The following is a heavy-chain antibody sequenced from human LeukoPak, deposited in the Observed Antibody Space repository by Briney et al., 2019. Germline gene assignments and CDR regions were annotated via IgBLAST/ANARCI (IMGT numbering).Heavy chain of an antibody. J-gene: IGHJ4*02. CDR2: AFHGGNS. V-gene: IGHV4-39*01. CDR3: ARQAEGSSSGPYFLDY. Sequence: PSETLSLTCTVSGGSITTSRYYWGWIRQPPGKVLEWIGSAFHGGNSYYNPSLKSRVTVSVDTSNNQFSLRLTSVTAADTALYYCARQAEGSSSGPYFLDYWGQGTLVTVSS. CDR1: GGSITTSRYY. D-gene: IGHD5-18*01.